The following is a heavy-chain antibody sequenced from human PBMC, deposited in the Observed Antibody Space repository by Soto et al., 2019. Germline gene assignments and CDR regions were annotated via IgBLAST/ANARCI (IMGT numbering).Heavy chain of an antibody. CDR3: AKDRGIIVKAGDAFDV. D-gene: IGHD3-16*02. V-gene: IGHV3-23*01. CDR2: ISDSGDRT. J-gene: IGHJ3*01. Sequence: GGSLRLSCASSGFTLSMSAVNWVRQAPGKGLEWVSYISDSGDRTYYADSVKGRFTISRDRSKNAVSLQMDSLRAEDTAVYYCAKDRGIIVKAGDAFDVWGQGTKVTVSS. CDR1: GFTLSMSA.